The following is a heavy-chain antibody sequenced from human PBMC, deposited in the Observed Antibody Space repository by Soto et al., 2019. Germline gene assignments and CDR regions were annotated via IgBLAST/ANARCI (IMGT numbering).Heavy chain of an antibody. CDR2: ITGSGGST. J-gene: IGHJ4*02. D-gene: IGHD2-2*01. V-gene: IGHV3-23*01. Sequence: PGGSLRLSCAASGFTFSSYAMSWVRQAPGKGLEWVSAITGSGGSTYYADSVKGRFTISRDNSKNTLYLQMNSLRAEDTAVYYCAKGYCSSTSCSRGYFDSWGQGTLATVSS. CDR1: GFTFSSYA. CDR3: AKGYCSSTSCSRGYFDS.